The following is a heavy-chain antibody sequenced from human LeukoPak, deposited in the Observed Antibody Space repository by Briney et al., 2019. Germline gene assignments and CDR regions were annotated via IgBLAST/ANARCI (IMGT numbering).Heavy chain of an antibody. CDR2: INPKSGGT. CDR1: GYTFTDYF. Sequence: ASVKVSCKASGYTFTDYFIHWVRQAPGQGLEYMGWINPKSGGTNYVQKFQDRVTMTRDTSISTAYMELSRLRSDDTAVYYCARELPGNDFWSHDGYWGQGTLVTVSS. D-gene: IGHD3-3*01. CDR3: ARELPGNDFWSHDGY. V-gene: IGHV1-2*02. J-gene: IGHJ4*02.